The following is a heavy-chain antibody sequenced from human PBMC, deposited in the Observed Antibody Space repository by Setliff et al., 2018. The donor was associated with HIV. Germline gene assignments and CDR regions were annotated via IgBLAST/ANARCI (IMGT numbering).Heavy chain of an antibody. J-gene: IGHJ6*03. CDR2: INPHSGNT. CDR1: GYTLTGYY. CDR3: ARAESLGWFYNYMDV. V-gene: IGHV1-2*02. D-gene: IGHD3-10*01. Sequence: ASVKVSCKASGYTLTGYYMHWVRLAPGLGLEWMGWINPHSGNTDFAQRFQGRITMTRDTSINTVYMDLSRLTSDDTGIYYCARAESLGWFYNYMDVWGKGTTVTV.